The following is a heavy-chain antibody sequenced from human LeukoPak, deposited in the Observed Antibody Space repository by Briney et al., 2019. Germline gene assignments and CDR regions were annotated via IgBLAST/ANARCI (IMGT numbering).Heavy chain of an antibody. Sequence: SETLSLTCAVYGGSFSGYYWSWIRQPPGKGLEWIGEINHSGSTNYNPSLKSRVTISVDTSKNQFSLKLSSVTAADTAVYYCARDADRDGYFVILFDPWGQGNLLTVSS. D-gene: IGHD5-24*01. CDR2: INHSGST. CDR1: GGSFSGYY. CDR3: ARDADRDGYFVILFDP. J-gene: IGHJ5*02. V-gene: IGHV4-34*01.